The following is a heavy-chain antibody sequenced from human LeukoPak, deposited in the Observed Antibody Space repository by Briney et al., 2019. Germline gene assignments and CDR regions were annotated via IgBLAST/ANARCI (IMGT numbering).Heavy chain of an antibody. CDR2: INPNSGGT. J-gene: IGHJ5*02. D-gene: IGHD3-9*01. CDR3: ARDQGVDYDILTGYYNNWFDP. CDR1: GYTFTGYY. V-gene: IGHV1-2*02. Sequence: ASVEVSCKASGYTFTGYYMHWVRQAPGQGLEWMGWINPNSGGTNYAQKFQGRVTMTRDTSISTAYMELSRLRSDDTAVYYCARDQGVDYDILTGYYNNWFDPWGQGTLVTVSS.